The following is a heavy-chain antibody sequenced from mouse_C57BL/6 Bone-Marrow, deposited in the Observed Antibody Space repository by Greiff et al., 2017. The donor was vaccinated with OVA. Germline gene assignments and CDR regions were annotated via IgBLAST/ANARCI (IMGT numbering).Heavy chain of an antibody. CDR2: IHPSDSDT. CDR3: AMRDYPPNYFDY. J-gene: IGHJ2*01. V-gene: IGHV1-74*01. CDR1: GYTFTSYW. D-gene: IGHD2-4*01. Sequence: QVQLQQPGAELVKPGASVKVSCKASGYTFTSYWMHWVKQRPGQGLEWIGRIHPSDSDTNYNQKFKGKATLTVDKSSSTAHMQLSSLTSEDSAVYYCAMRDYPPNYFDYWGQGTTLTVSS.